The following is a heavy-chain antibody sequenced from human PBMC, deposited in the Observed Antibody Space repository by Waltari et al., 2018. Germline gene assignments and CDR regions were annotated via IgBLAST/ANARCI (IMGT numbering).Heavy chain of an antibody. D-gene: IGHD2-21*01. CDR2: IRTKTEGATT. CDR1: GFPFSHAW. CDR3: TTGAYCSGDCYSAQFDY. J-gene: IGHJ4*02. V-gene: IGHV3-15*01. Sequence: EVQLVESGGGLVKPGGSLRLSCAASGFPFSHAWLTWVRQAPGKGLEWVGRIRTKTEGATTDYTAPVKGRFTISRDDSENTLYLQMNSLKIEDTAVYYCTTGAYCSGDCYSAQFDYWGQGTLVTVSS.